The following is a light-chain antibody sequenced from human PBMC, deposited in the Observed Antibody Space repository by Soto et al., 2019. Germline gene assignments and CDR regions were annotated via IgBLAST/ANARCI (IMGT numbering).Light chain of an antibody. J-gene: IGKJ1*01. CDR2: DAS. CDR3: QQYYTCSWT. V-gene: IGKV1-5*01. Sequence: DIQMTQSPSTLSASVGDRVTITCRASQSISSWLAWYQQKPGKAPKLLIYDASSLESGVPSRFSGSGSGTEFTVTISSLQPDDFATYYCQQYYTCSWTFGQGTKVDIK. CDR1: QSISSW.